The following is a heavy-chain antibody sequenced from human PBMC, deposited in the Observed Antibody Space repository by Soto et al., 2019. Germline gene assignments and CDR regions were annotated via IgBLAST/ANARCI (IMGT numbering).Heavy chain of an antibody. CDR2: IYSGGST. CDR3: AREDKDFWGGYGSSYYYYYMDV. V-gene: IGHV3-66*01. Sequence: EVQLVESGGGLVQPGGSLRLFCAASGFTVSRNYMSWVRQAPGKGLEWVSVIYSGGSTNYADSVKGRFTISRDNSKNTLYLQMNSLRAEDTAVYYCAREDKDFWGGYGSSYYYYYMDVWGKGTTVTVSS. CDR1: GFTVSRNY. J-gene: IGHJ6*03. D-gene: IGHD3-3*01.